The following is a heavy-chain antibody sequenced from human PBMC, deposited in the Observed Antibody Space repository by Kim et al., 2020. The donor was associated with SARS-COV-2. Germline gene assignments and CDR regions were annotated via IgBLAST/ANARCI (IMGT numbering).Heavy chain of an antibody. D-gene: IGHD3-22*01. V-gene: IGHV4-39*07. CDR3: AGGSGSGYSFDY. J-gene: IGHJ4*02. Sequence: YTPSLKRRVTTSVDTSKTQVSLKLSSVTAADTAVYYCAGGSGSGYSFDYWGQGTLVTVSS.